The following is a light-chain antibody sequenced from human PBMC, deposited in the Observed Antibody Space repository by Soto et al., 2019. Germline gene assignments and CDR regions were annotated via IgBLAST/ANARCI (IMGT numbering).Light chain of an antibody. J-gene: IGKJ4*01. CDR2: GTS. CDR1: QVIVDT. CDR3: QQCGSSPPT. Sequence: VMRQSPATMSVSPGEGATLPCRASQVIVDTLAWYQHKPGQAPRLLIYGTSTRATGIPDRFSGSGSGTDFTLTISRLETEDFAVYFCQQCGSSPPTFGGGTKVDIK. V-gene: IGKV3-20*01.